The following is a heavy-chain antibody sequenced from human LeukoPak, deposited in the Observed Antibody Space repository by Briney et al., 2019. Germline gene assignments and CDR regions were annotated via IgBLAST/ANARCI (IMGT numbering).Heavy chain of an antibody. CDR3: ARDCERYCARDPPDS. V-gene: IGHV3-30*02. D-gene: IGHD2-21*02. Sequence: PGGSLRLSCAASGFTFSSCGMHWVRQAPGKGLEWVAFIRYDGSNKYYADSVKGRFTISRDNSKNTLYLQMNSLRAEDTAVYYCARDCERYCARDPPDSWGQGTLVIVSS. CDR2: IRYDGSNK. J-gene: IGHJ4*02. CDR1: GFTFSSCG.